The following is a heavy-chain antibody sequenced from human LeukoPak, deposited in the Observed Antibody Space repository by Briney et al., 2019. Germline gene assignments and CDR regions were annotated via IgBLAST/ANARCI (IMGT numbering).Heavy chain of an antibody. J-gene: IGHJ4*02. CDR1: GFTFSSYG. V-gene: IGHV3-30*02. Sequence: GGSLRLSCAASGFTFSSYGMHWVRQAPGKGLEWVAFIRYDGSNKYYADSVKGRFTISRDNSENTLYLQMNSLRAEDTAVYYCAKAPYAYYYDSSGYQGLFDYWGQGTLVTVSS. D-gene: IGHD3-22*01. CDR3: AKAPYAYYYDSSGYQGLFDY. CDR2: IRYDGSNK.